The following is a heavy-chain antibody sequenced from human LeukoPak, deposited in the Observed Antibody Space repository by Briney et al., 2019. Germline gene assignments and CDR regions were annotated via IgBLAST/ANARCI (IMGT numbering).Heavy chain of an antibody. CDR1: GLTFSNYE. J-gene: IGHJ3*02. D-gene: IGHD4-23*01. V-gene: IGHV3-48*03. Sequence: GGSLRLSCAGSGLTFSNYEMNWVRQAPGKGLEWVSYISSSGITIYYADSVKGRFTFSRDNAKNSLYLQMNSLRAEDTAVYYCARGYGGGAFDIWGQGTMVIVSS. CDR3: ARGYGGGAFDI. CDR2: ISSSGITI.